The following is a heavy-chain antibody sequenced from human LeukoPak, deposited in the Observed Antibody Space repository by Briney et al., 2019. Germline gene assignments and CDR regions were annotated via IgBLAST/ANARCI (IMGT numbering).Heavy chain of an antibody. V-gene: IGHV3-48*03. CDR2: ISSSGSTI. CDR3: ARERSGLLRWRGAFDI. D-gene: IGHD4-23*01. J-gene: IGHJ3*02. CDR1: GFTFSSYE. Sequence: GGSLRLSCAASGFTFSSYEMNWVSQAPGKGLEWDSYISSSGSTIYYADSVKGRFTISRDNAKNSLYLQMNSLRAEDTAVYYCARERSGLLRWRGAFDIWGQETMVTVSS.